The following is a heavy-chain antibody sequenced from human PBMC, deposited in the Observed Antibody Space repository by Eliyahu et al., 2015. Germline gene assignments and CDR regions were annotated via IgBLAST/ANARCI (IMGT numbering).Heavy chain of an antibody. J-gene: IGHJ2*01. CDR3: ASAWKADYPSGDWYFDL. CDR1: GYSISSGYY. V-gene: IGHV4-38-2*01. D-gene: IGHD4-11*01. Sequence: QVQLQESGPGLVKPSETLSLTCAVXGYSISSGYYWGWIRQPPGKGLEWIGSIYHSGSTYYNPSLKSRVTISVDTSKNQFSLKLSSVTAADTAVYYCASAWKADYPSGDWYFDLWGRGTLVTVSS. CDR2: IYHSGST.